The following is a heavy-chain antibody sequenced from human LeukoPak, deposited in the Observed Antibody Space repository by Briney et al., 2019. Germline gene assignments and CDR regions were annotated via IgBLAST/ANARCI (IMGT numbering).Heavy chain of an antibody. Sequence: ASETLSLTCTVSGDSISSGGYYWSWIRQHPGKGLEWIGYIYYSGSTYYSPSLKSRVFISIDTSKNQFSLKLSSITVADTAVYYCARVRLQSGHHWFDPWGQGTLVTVSS. J-gene: IGHJ5*02. D-gene: IGHD4-11*01. CDR2: IYYSGST. CDR1: GDSISSGGYY. V-gene: IGHV4-31*03. CDR3: ARVRLQSGHHWFDP.